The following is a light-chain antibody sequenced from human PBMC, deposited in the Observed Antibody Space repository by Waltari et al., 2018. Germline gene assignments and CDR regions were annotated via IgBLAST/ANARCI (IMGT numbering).Light chain of an antibody. CDR1: SLRSYY. Sequence: SSELTQDPAVSVALGQTVRITCQGDSLRSYYASWYQQKPGQAPVLVIYGKNNRPSGIQERFSGSNSGNTASLTITGAQAEDEADYYCNSRDSSGNHQVFGGGTKLTVL. CDR2: GKN. CDR3: NSRDSSGNHQV. V-gene: IGLV3-19*01. J-gene: IGLJ3*02.